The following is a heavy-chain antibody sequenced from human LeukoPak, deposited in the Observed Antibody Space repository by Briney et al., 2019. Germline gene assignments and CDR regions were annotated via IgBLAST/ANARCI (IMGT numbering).Heavy chain of an antibody. Sequence: GASVKVSCKASGYAFTSYYMHWVRQAPGQGLEWMGIINTSGGRTTYAQNLQGRVTMTRDTSTSTVYMELSSLRSEDTALYYCAKTVTTFYSYGMDVWGQGTTVTVSS. CDR2: INTSGGRT. V-gene: IGHV1-46*01. D-gene: IGHD4-17*01. CDR1: GYAFTSYY. CDR3: AKTVTTFYSYGMDV. J-gene: IGHJ6*02.